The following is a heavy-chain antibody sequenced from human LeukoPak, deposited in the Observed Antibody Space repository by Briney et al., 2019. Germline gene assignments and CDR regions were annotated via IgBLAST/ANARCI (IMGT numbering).Heavy chain of an antibody. Sequence: SVKVSCKASGGTFSSYAISWVRQAPGQRLEWMGGIIPIFGTANYAQKFQGRVTITADRSTSTAYMELSSLRSEDTAMYYCATRAAGIPTRPAYYYYYMDVWGTGTTVTVSS. J-gene: IGHJ6*03. CDR2: IIPIFGTA. V-gene: IGHV1-69*06. CDR3: ATRAAGIPTRPAYYYYYMDV. CDR1: GGTFSSYA. D-gene: IGHD6-6*01.